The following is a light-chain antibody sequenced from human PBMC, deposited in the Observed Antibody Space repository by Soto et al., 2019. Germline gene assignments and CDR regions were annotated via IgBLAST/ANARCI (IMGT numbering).Light chain of an antibody. CDR3: QQRSNWIS. V-gene: IGKV3-11*01. CDR1: QSVSSY. J-gene: IGKJ5*01. CDR2: DAS. Sequence: ETVLTQSPATLSLSPGERATLSCKASQSVSSYLAWYQQKPGQAPRLLIYDASNRATGLPARFSGSGSGTDFTLTISSLEPEDFAVYYCQQRSNWISFGQGTRLEIK.